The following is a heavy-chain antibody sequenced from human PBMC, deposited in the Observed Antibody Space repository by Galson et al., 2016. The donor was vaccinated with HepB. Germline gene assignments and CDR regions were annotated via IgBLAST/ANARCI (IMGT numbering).Heavy chain of an antibody. CDR1: GYSFTSYW. D-gene: IGHD2-2*02. Sequence: QSGAEVKKPGESVKISCKGSGYSFTSYWIVWVRQMPGKGLECMGAIYPGDSNSKYSPSFQGQVTMSADKSISTAYLQWSSLKASDTAIYDCARQKRTADSENWYTNHHRPSLYYFSGMDVWGQGTPVSVSS. CDR2: IYPGDSNS. J-gene: IGHJ6*02. CDR3: ARQKRTADSENWYTNHHRPSLYYFSGMDV. V-gene: IGHV5-51*01.